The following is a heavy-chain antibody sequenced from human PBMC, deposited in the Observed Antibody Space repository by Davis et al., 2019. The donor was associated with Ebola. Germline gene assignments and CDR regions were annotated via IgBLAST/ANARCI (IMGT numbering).Heavy chain of an antibody. CDR3: ARASGQGSGWYARFDY. V-gene: IGHV3-7*01. Sequence: GESLKISCAVSGFTFSSYWMSWLRQALGKALEWVANLKQDGSEKYYVDSVKGRFTISRDNAKNSLFLQLNSLRAEDTAVYYCARASGQGSGWYARFDYWGQGTLVTVSS. CDR2: LKQDGSEK. D-gene: IGHD6-19*01. J-gene: IGHJ4*02. CDR1: GFTFSSYW.